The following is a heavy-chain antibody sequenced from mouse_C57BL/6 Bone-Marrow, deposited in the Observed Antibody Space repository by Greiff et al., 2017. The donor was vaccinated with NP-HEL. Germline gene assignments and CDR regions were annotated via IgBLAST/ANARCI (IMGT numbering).Heavy chain of an antibody. CDR2: ISGGGGNT. CDR3: ARHEGKTAQATY. J-gene: IGHJ2*01. V-gene: IGHV5-9*01. D-gene: IGHD3-2*02. CDR1: GFTFSSYT. Sequence: EVHLVESGGGLVKPGGSLKLSCAASGFTFSSYTMSWVRQTPEKRLEWVATISGGGGNTYYPDSVKGRFTISRDNAKNTLYLQMSSLRSEDTALYYCARHEGKTAQATYWGQGTTLTVSS.